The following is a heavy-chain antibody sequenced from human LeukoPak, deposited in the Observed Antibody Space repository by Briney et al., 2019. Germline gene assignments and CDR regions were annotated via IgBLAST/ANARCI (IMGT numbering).Heavy chain of an antibody. D-gene: IGHD2-15*01. CDR2: INAGDGNT. Sequence: ASVKVSCKASGYTFTGYAMHWVRQAPGQRLEWMGWINAGDGNTKYSQKFQGRITITRDTSASTAYMELSSLRSEDTAVYYCARDRQLGYCSGGSCHSLFDYWGQGTLVTVSS. V-gene: IGHV1-3*01. J-gene: IGHJ4*02. CDR1: GYTFTGYA. CDR3: ARDRQLGYCSGGSCHSLFDY.